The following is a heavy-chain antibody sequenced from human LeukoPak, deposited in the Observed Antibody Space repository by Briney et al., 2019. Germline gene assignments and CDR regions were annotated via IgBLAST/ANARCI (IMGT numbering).Heavy chain of an antibody. CDR1: GYSFTSYW. D-gene: IGHD2-2*01. J-gene: IGHJ5*02. V-gene: IGHV5-51*01. CDR2: IYPGDSDT. Sequence: GESLKISCKGSGYSFTSYWIGWVRQMPGKGLEWMGIIYPGDSDTRYSPSFQGQVTISADKSISTAYLQWSSLKASDTAMYYCARRRYCSSTSCYRQNSWFDPWGQGTLVTVSS. CDR3: ARRRYCSSTSCYRQNSWFDP.